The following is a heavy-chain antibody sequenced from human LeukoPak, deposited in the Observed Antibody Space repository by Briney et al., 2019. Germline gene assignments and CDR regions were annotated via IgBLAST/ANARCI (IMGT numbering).Heavy chain of an antibody. CDR2: IWYDGSNK. CDR1: GFTFSSYG. V-gene: IGHV3-33*01. CDR3: ARSRGAADAFDI. D-gene: IGHD3-10*01. J-gene: IGHJ3*02. Sequence: PGRSLRLPCAASGFTFSSYGMHWVRQAPGKGLEWVAVIWYDGSNKYYADSVKGRFTISRDNSKNTLYLQMNSLRAEDTAVYYCARSRGAADAFDIWGQGTMVTVSS.